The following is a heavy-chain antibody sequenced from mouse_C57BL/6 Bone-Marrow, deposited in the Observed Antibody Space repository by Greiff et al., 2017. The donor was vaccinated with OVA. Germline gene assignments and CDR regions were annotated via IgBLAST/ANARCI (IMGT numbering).Heavy chain of an antibody. V-gene: IGHV14-4*01. CDR1: GFNIKDDY. Sequence: EVQLQQSGAELVRPGASAKLSCTASGFNIKDDYMHWVKQRPEQGLEWIGWIDPENGDTEYASKFQGKATITADTSSNTAYLQLSSLTSEDTAVYYCTVYYGNYPYYFDYWGQGTTLTVSS. CDR2: IDPENGDT. J-gene: IGHJ2*01. D-gene: IGHD2-1*01. CDR3: TVYYGNYPYYFDY.